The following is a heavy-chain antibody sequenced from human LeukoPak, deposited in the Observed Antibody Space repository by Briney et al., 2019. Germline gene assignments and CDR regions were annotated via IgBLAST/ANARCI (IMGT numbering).Heavy chain of an antibody. CDR1: GFTFGDYV. D-gene: IGHD3-10*02. J-gene: IGHJ6*04. CDR3: AELGITMIGGV. CDR2: ISTSGSYI. V-gene: IGHV3-21*01. Sequence: GGSLRLSCTASGFTFGDYVMSWVRQPPGKGLEWVSSISTSGSYIYFADSVKGRFTISRDNAKNSLYLQMNSLRAEDTAVYYCAELGITMIGGVWGKGTTVTISS.